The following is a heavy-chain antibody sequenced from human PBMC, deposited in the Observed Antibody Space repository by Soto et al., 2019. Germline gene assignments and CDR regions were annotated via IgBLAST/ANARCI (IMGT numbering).Heavy chain of an antibody. CDR1: GFTFSSYS. J-gene: IGHJ6*02. CDR2: ISSSSSYI. D-gene: IGHD2-2*01. V-gene: IGHV3-21*01. Sequence: GGSLRLSCAASGFTFSSYSMNWVRQAPGKGLEWVSSISSSSSYIYYADSVKGRFTISRDNAKNSLYLQMNSLRAEDTAVYYCARYPTVVVPAAIRAIDYYYYGMDVWGQATTVTVSS. CDR3: ARYPTVVVPAAIRAIDYYYYGMDV.